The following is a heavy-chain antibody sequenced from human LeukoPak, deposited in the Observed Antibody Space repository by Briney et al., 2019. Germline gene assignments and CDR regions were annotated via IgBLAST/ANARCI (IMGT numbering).Heavy chain of an antibody. V-gene: IGHV3-48*04. J-gene: IGHJ4*02. Sequence: GGSLRLSCAASGFTFSSYGMHWVRQAPGKGLEWVSYISSSGTTIYYADSVKGRFTISRDNAKNSLFLQMNSLKSEDTAVYYCTTYGSGRKFDYWGQGILVTVSS. CDR2: ISSSGTTI. D-gene: IGHD3-10*01. CDR3: TTYGSGRKFDY. CDR1: GFTFSSYG.